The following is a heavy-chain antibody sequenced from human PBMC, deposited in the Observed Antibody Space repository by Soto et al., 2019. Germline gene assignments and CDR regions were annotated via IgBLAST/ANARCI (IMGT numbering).Heavy chain of an antibody. CDR1: GGTFSSYT. CDR3: AREDDSSGYYYYFDY. CDR2: IIPILGIA. Sequence: QVQLVQSGAEVKKPGSSVKVSCKASGGTFSSYTISWVRQAPGQGLEWMGRIIPILGIANYAQKFQGRVTITADKSTSTAYMELSSLRSEDTAVYYCAREDDSSGYYYYFDYWGQRTLVTVSS. D-gene: IGHD3-22*01. V-gene: IGHV1-69*08. J-gene: IGHJ4*02.